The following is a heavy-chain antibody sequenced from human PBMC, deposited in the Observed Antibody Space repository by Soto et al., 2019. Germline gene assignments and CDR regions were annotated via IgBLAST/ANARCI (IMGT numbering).Heavy chain of an antibody. CDR3: ARRPRDYGEALFDY. CDR1: GGSMDHYF. J-gene: IGHJ4*02. D-gene: IGHD4-17*01. CDR2: IFYSGST. V-gene: IGHV4-59*01. Sequence: QVQLQESGPGLVKPSETLSLTCTVSGGSMDHYFWSWIRQPPGRGLAWFGVIFYSGSTTYNPSLKSRVTITVDTSKNQFSLKVMSVTAADTAVYYCARRPRDYGEALFDYWGQGALVTVSS.